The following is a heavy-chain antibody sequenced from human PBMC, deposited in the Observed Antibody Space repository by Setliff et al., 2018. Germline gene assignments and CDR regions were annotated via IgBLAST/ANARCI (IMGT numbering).Heavy chain of an antibody. Sequence: SATLSLPCIVSGGSISSATSYWNWIRQPAGKELEWIGRIYAIRSTNYNPSLKSRVTISLDTSNNQFSLKLSSVTAADTAVYYCARGSTMIQGVRLYYHGLDVWGQGTTVTVSS. CDR2: IYAIRST. D-gene: IGHD3-10*01. CDR1: GGSISSATSY. V-gene: IGHV4-61*02. J-gene: IGHJ6*02. CDR3: ARGSTMIQGVRLYYHGLDV.